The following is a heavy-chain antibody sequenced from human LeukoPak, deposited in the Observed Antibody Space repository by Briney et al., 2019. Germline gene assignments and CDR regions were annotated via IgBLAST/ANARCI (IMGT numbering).Heavy chain of an antibody. CDR1: GFTFSNAW. D-gene: IGHD4-23*01. Sequence: GGSLRLSCAASGFTFSNAWMSWVRQAPGKGLEWVGRIKSKTDGGTTDYAAPVKGRFTISRDDLKNTLYLQMKSLKTEDTAVYYCLGNSPQFDYWGQGTLVTVSS. V-gene: IGHV3-15*01. CDR2: IKSKTDGGTT. J-gene: IGHJ4*02. CDR3: LGNSPQFDY.